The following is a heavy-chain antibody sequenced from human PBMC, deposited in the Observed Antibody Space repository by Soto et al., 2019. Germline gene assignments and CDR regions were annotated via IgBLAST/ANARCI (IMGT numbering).Heavy chain of an antibody. V-gene: IGHV3-11*05. J-gene: IGHJ4*02. Sequence: QVHLVESGGGLVKPGGSLRLSCATSGFPFNDYYMTWIRQAPGKGLEWLSHISPKSTFRNYADSVKGRFTISRDNTESSLFLQMNSLRAEDTAVYYCAKARLELRPSSFDYWGQGTLVTVSS. CDR1: GFPFNDYY. D-gene: IGHD1-7*01. CDR2: ISPKSTFR. CDR3: AKARLELRPSSFDY.